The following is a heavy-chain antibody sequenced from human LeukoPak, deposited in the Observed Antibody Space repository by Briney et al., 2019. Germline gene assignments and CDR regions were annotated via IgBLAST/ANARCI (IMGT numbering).Heavy chain of an antibody. Sequence: GGSLRLSCAASGFTFSSYWMSWVRQAPGKGLEWVANINQDGSEKYYVDSVKGRFTISRDNAKNSLYLQMNSLRAEDMAVYSCAREGCSGGSCYHNWFDPWGQGTLVTVSS. D-gene: IGHD2-15*01. J-gene: IGHJ5*02. CDR3: AREGCSGGSCYHNWFDP. CDR2: INQDGSEK. CDR1: GFTFSSYW. V-gene: IGHV3-7*01.